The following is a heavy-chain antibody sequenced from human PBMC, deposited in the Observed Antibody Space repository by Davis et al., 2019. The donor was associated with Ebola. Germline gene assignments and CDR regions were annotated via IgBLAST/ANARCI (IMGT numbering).Heavy chain of an antibody. V-gene: IGHV4-39*07. Sequence: SETLSLTCTVSGASISSSNYYWGWIRQPPGKGLEWIGSIYYSGSTYYNPSLKSRVTISVDTSKNQFSLKLSSVTAADTAVYYCARGGRGAFDIWGQGTMVTVSS. CDR2: IYYSGST. D-gene: IGHD3/OR15-3a*01. CDR3: ARGGRGAFDI. J-gene: IGHJ3*02. CDR1: GASISSSNYY.